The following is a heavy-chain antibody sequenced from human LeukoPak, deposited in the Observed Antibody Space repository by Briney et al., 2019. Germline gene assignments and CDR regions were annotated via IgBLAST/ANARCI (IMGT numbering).Heavy chain of an antibody. CDR2: IKQDGSEK. V-gene: IGHV3-7*04. CDR3: ARCFAGIDFDY. D-gene: IGHD6-13*01. J-gene: IGHJ4*02. CDR1: AYTFSPCK. Sequence: GGSLRLFCTADAYTFSPCKTLSLRQAPGKGLEWVANIKQDGSEKYYVDSVKGRFTISRDNAKNSLYMKMNSLRAEDTAVYYYARCFAGIDFDYWGQGTMVTVSS.